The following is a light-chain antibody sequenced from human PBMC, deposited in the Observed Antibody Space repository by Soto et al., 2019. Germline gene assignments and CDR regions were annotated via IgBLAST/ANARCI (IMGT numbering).Light chain of an antibody. CDR3: QQYNSWPLT. CDR1: QSVSSSY. Sequence: IVLTQPPGTRSLSQVERATLSCRASQSVSSSYLAWYQQKPGQAPRLLIYGASSRATGIPDRFRGSGSGTDFTLTISRLEPEDFAVYYCQQYNSWPLTFGGGTKVDIK. CDR2: GAS. J-gene: IGKJ4*01. V-gene: IGKV3-20*01.